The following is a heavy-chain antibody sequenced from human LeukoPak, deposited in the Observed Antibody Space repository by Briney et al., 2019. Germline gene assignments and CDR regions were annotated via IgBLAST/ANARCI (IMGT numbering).Heavy chain of an antibody. V-gene: IGHV1-24*01. Sequence: ASVKVSCKVSGYTLTELSMHWVRQAPGKGLEWMGGFDPEDGETIYAQKFQGRVTMTEDTSTDTAHMELSSLRSEDTAVYYCARDGNYDFWSGQGSAEYFQHWGQGTLVTVSS. CDR3: ARDGNYDFWSGQGSAEYFQH. D-gene: IGHD3-3*01. CDR1: GYTLTELS. J-gene: IGHJ1*01. CDR2: FDPEDGET.